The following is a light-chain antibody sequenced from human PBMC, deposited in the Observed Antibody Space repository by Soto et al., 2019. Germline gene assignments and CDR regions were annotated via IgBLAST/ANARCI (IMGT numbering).Light chain of an antibody. CDR3: STYTSASTS. V-gene: IGLV2-14*01. CDR1: EVGAHRF. CDR2: EVI. J-gene: IGLJ2*01. Sequence: QSALTQPASVSGSPGQSITISCTGTEVGAHRFVSWYRQVPGTAPKLLIYEVIKRPSGISPRFSGSKAGNTASLTISGLQADDEADYFCSTYTSASTSFGGGTKLTVL.